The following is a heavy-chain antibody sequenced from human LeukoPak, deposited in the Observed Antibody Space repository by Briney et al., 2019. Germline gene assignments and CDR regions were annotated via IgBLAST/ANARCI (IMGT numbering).Heavy chain of an antibody. CDR3: ARDDGGSGSFDY. CDR2: IYYSGST. V-gene: IGHV4-39*07. CDR1: GGSISSSSYY. Sequence: SETLSLTCTVSGGSISSSSYYWGWIRQPPGKGLEWIGSIYYSGSTYYNPSLKSRVTISVDTSKNQFSLKLSSVTAADTAVYYCARDDGGSGSFDYWGQGTLVTVSS. D-gene: IGHD3-10*01. J-gene: IGHJ4*02.